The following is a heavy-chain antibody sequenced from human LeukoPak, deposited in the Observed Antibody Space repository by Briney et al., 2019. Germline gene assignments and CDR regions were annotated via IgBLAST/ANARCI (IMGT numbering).Heavy chain of an antibody. Sequence: GGSLRLSCAASGFTFSSYSMNWVRQAPGKGLEWVSSISSSSSYIYYADSVKGRFTISRDNSKNTLYLQMNSLRAEDTAVYYCAKDPRVRAVAGTGVDYWGQGTLVTVSS. V-gene: IGHV3-21*04. J-gene: IGHJ4*02. CDR3: AKDPRVRAVAGTGVDY. D-gene: IGHD6-19*01. CDR2: ISSSSSYI. CDR1: GFTFSSYS.